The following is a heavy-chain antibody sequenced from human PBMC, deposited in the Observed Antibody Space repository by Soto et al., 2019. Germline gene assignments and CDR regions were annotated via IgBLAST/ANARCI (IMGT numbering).Heavy chain of an antibody. Sequence: LSLTCTVSGAALISVGYFYTWVRQPPGKGLEWLGYIYYSGGTNYNPSLKSRVTISLDKSKSQFSLRLISVTAADTAVYYCTREQSDDNYFDPWGQGTLVTVSS. CDR2: IYYSGGT. CDR3: TREQSDDNYFDP. V-gene: IGHV4-61*08. J-gene: IGHJ5*02. D-gene: IGHD6-19*01. CDR1: GAALISVGYF.